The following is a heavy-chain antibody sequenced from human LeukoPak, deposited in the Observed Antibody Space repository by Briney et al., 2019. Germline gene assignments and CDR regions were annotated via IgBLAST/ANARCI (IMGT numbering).Heavy chain of an antibody. CDR1: GFTFSTYS. V-gene: IGHV3-48*01. CDR3: ARERPRYCSSSSCALIEY. Sequence: PGGSLRLSCAASGFTFSTYSMNWVRQAPGKGLEWVSYISSSSSTIYYADSVKGRFTISRDNAKNSLYLQMNSLRAEDTAVYYCARERPRYCSSSSCALIEYWGHGTLVTVSS. J-gene: IGHJ4*01. CDR2: ISSSSSTI. D-gene: IGHD2-2*01.